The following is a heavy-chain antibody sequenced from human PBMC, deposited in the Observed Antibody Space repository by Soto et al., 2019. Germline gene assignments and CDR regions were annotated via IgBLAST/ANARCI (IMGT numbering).Heavy chain of an antibody. CDR1: GGSISDTL. CDR3: ARGGQQLAMYYGMDV. D-gene: IGHD6-13*01. Sequence: TDILSLTYSVSGGSISDTLWPCIREPAGKGLEWIGRIHGSGSTSYNPSLKTRLTISVDTSKNQFSLKLSSVTAADTAVYYCARGGQQLAMYYGMDVWGQGTTVT. V-gene: IGHV4-4*07. J-gene: IGHJ6*02. CDR2: IHGSGST.